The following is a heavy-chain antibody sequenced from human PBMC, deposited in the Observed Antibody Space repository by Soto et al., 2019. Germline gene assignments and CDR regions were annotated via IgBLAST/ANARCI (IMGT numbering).Heavy chain of an antibody. CDR1: GFTFSRHG. Sequence: QVQLVESGGGVVQPGRSLRLSCAASGFTFSRHGMHWVRQAPGKGLEWVALRSYDGSNEYYADSVKGRFTISRDNSENTLYVQMNSLRPEDTAVYYCAKVEQWLTLGHFQHWGQGTLVTVSS. D-gene: IGHD6-19*01. CDR2: RSYDGSNE. V-gene: IGHV3-30*18. CDR3: AKVEQWLTLGHFQH. J-gene: IGHJ1*01.